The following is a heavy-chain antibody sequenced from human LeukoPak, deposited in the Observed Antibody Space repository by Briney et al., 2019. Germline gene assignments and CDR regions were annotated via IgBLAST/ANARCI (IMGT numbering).Heavy chain of an antibody. Sequence: SETLSLTCTVSGGSISSYYWSWIRRPPGKGLEWIGYIYYSGSTNYNPSLKSRVTISVDTSKNQFSLKLSSVTAADTAVYYCARDDNSAFDIWGQGTMVTVSS. D-gene: IGHD1-1*01. CDR1: GGSISSYY. CDR2: IYYSGST. V-gene: IGHV4-59*01. CDR3: ARDDNSAFDI. J-gene: IGHJ3*02.